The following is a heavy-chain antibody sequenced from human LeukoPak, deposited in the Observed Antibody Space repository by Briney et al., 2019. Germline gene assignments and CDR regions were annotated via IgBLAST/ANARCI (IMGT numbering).Heavy chain of an antibody. D-gene: IGHD3-10*01. CDR1: GFTFSSYW. V-gene: IGHV3-7*01. CDR2: IKQDGSEK. Sequence: GGSLRLSCAASGFTFSSYWMSWVRQAPGKGLEWVANIKQDGSEKYYVDSVKGRFTISRDNAKNSLYLQMNNLRAEDTAVYYCAREAMVRGVPDAFDLWGPGTMVTVSS. J-gene: IGHJ3*01. CDR3: AREAMVRGVPDAFDL.